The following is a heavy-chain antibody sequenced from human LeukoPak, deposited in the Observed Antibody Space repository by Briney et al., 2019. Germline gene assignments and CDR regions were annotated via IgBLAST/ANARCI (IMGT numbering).Heavy chain of an antibody. CDR1: GFTFSSYA. Sequence: GGSLRLSCAASGFTFSSYAMSWVRQAPGKGLEWVSAISGSGGSTYYAASVKGRFTISRDNSKNTLYLQMNSLRAEDTAVYYCAKAHDGDILTGYYWYYYGMDVGGQGNTATVYS. J-gene: IGHJ6*02. V-gene: IGHV3-23*01. D-gene: IGHD3-9*01. CDR3: AKAHDGDILTGYYWYYYGMDV. CDR2: ISGSGGST.